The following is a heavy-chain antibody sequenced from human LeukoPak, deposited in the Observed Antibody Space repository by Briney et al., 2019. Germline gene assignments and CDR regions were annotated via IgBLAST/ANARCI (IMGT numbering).Heavy chain of an antibody. CDR3: AKGLYDILTGYYSTSDY. V-gene: IGHV3-23*01. CDR1: GFTFSSYA. Sequence: GGSLRLSCAASGFTFSSYAMSWVRQAPGKGLEWVSAISGSGGSTYYADSVKGRFTISRDNSKNTLYLQMNSLRAEDTAVYYCAKGLYDILTGYYSTSDYWGQGTLVTVSS. D-gene: IGHD3-9*01. J-gene: IGHJ4*02. CDR2: ISGSGGST.